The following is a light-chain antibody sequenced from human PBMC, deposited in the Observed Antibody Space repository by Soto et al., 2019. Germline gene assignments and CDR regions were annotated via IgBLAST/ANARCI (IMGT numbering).Light chain of an antibody. Sequence: QSSLTQPPSASGSPGQSVTISCTGTSSDVGGYNYVSWYQQHPGKAPKLLIYAHTNRPSGVPDRFSASTSGTSASLAITGLQAEDEADYYCQSYDSTLSGSRVFGGGTKLTVL. CDR3: QSYDSTLSGSRV. J-gene: IGLJ3*02. CDR2: AHT. V-gene: IGLV2-8*01. CDR1: SSDVGGYNY.